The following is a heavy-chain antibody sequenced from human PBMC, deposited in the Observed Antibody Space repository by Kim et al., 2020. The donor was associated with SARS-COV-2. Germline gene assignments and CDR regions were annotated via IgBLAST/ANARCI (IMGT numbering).Heavy chain of an antibody. V-gene: IGHV1-24*01. CDR3: ATGSPLRRFCSGGSCYS. CDR2: FDPEDGET. CDR1: GYTLTELS. Sequence: ASVKVSCKVSGYTLTELSMHWVRQAPGKWLEWMGGFDPEDGETIYAQKFQGRVTMTEDTSTDTAYMELSSLRSEDTAVYYCATGSPLRRFCSGGSCYSWGQGTLVTVSS. J-gene: IGHJ4*02. D-gene: IGHD2-15*01.